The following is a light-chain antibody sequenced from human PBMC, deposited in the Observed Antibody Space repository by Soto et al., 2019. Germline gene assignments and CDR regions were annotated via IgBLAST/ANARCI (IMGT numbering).Light chain of an antibody. J-gene: IGLJ3*02. Sequence: QSVLTQPPSVSAAPGQKVTVSCSGSSSNIGNNHVSWYQHLPGTAPKVLIYDNNKRPSGIPDRFSGSKSATSATLDITGLQTGAEAEYYCGSWDRSLRGWVFGGGTKLTVL. V-gene: IGLV1-51*01. CDR2: DNN. CDR1: SSNIGNNH. CDR3: GSWDRSLRGWV.